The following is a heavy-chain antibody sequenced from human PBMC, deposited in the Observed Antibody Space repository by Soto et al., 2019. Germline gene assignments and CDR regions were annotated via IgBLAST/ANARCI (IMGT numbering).Heavy chain of an antibody. D-gene: IGHD2-21*02. CDR1: GGSFSGYY. J-gene: IGHJ3*02. V-gene: IGHV4-34*01. Sequence: SETLSLTCAVYGGSFSGYYWSWIRQPPGKGLEWIGEINHSGSTNYNPSLKSRVTISVDTSKNQFSLKLSSVTAADTAVYYCARGSMTSDKAEAFDIWGQGTMVT. CDR3: ARGSMTSDKAEAFDI. CDR2: INHSGST.